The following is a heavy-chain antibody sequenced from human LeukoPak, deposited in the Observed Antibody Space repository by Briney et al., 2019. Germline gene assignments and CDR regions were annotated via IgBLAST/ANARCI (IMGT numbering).Heavy chain of an antibody. CDR1: GGSFGGYY. CDR3: ASRGVPCSSNSCQKFFDC. Sequence: SETLSLTCAVYGGSFGGYYWSWIRQPPGKGLEWIGEINHSGSTNYNPSLKSRVTISVDTSKNQFSLKLSSVTAADTAVYYCASRGVPCSSNSCQKFFDCWGQGTLVTVSS. D-gene: IGHD2-2*01. CDR2: INHSGST. J-gene: IGHJ4*02. V-gene: IGHV4-34*01.